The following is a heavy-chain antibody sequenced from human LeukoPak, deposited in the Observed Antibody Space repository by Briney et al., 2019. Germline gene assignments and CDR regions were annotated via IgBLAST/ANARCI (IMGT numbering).Heavy chain of an antibody. D-gene: IGHD3-22*01. Sequence: SGPTLVKPSETLSLTCTVSGGSISSSSYYWGWIRQPPGKGLEWIGSIYYSGSTYYNPSLKSRVTISVDTSKNQFSLKLSSVTAADTAVYYCARHLGSHYGSSGYPKAHFDYWGQGTLVTVSS. CDR3: ARHLGSHYGSSGYPKAHFDY. J-gene: IGHJ4*02. V-gene: IGHV4-39*01. CDR1: GGSISSSSYY. CDR2: IYYSGST.